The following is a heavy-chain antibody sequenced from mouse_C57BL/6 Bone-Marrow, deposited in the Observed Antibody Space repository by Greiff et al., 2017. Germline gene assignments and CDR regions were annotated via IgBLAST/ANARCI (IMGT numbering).Heavy chain of an antibody. Sequence: VQLQQSGAELVRPGASVKLSCTASGFNIKDYYMHWVKQRPEQGLEWIGRIDPEDGDTEYAPKFPGKATMTADTSSNTAYLQLSSLTSEDTAVYYCTTFSYYGSSLYWYFDVWGTGTTVTVSS. CDR2: IDPEDGDT. CDR3: TTFSYYGSSLYWYFDV. CDR1: GFNIKDYY. D-gene: IGHD1-1*01. V-gene: IGHV14-1*01. J-gene: IGHJ1*03.